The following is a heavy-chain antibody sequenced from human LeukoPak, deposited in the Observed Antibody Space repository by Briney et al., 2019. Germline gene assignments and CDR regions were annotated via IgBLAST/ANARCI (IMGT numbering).Heavy chain of an antibody. CDR3: AREEVTRDYYDSSGYYS. D-gene: IGHD3-22*01. Sequence: ASVKVSCKASGYTFTGYYMHWVRQAPGQGLEWMGWINPNSGGTNYAQKFQGRVTMTRDTSISTAYMELSRLRSDDTAVYYCAREEVTRDYYDSSGYYSWGQGTLVTVSS. CDR1: GYTFTGYY. V-gene: IGHV1-2*02. J-gene: IGHJ4*02. CDR2: INPNSGGT.